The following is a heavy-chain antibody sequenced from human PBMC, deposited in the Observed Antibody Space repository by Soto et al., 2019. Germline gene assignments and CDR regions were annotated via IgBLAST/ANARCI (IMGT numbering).Heavy chain of an antibody. CDR3: AHYSSGRAFEI. CDR1: GGSISSGDYY. D-gene: IGHD6-19*01. J-gene: IGHJ3*02. V-gene: IGHV4-30-4*01. Sequence: QVQLQESGPGLVKPSQTLSLTCTVSGGSISSGDYYWSWIRQPPGKGLEWIGYIYYSGSTYYNPFLSSRVTISVDTSKNQFPLKLSSVTAADTAVYYWAHYSSGRAFEIWGHGTMVTVSS. CDR2: IYYSGST.